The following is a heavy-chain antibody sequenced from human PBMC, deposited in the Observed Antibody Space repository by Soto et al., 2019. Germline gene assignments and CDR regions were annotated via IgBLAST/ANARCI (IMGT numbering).Heavy chain of an antibody. Sequence: VQLVESGGGLVRPGGSLRLSCAASGFTFSYYWMLWVRQAPGKGLVWVSRIHSDGSSTTYADFVKGRFIISRDNARNTVDLQMNSVRVEDTAVYYCARGDRGAFDLWGQGTVVTVSS. CDR1: GFTFSYYW. V-gene: IGHV3-74*01. D-gene: IGHD1-26*01. CDR3: ARGDRGAFDL. CDR2: IHSDGSST. J-gene: IGHJ3*01.